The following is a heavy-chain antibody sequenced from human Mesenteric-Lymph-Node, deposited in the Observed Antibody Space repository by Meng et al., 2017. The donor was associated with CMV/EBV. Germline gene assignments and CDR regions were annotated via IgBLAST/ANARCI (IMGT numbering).Heavy chain of an antibody. D-gene: IGHD3-9*01. Sequence: QVQLHQWGGGRVRPSENLSVTCAVYGGSFSGYYWNWIRQSPEKGLEWIGEINHSGSTTYNPSFTSRIIISVDTSTNQISLNMSSVTAADTAVYYCARGSSYDILTGYFDYWGQGALVTVSS. CDR2: INHSGST. CDR1: GGSFSGYY. J-gene: IGHJ4*02. CDR3: ARGSSYDILTGYFDY. V-gene: IGHV4-34*01.